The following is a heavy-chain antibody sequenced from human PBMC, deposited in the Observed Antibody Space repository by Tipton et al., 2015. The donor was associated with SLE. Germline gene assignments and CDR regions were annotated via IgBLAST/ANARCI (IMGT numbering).Heavy chain of an antibody. D-gene: IGHD6-19*01. CDR3: AGDQAVAGSFFFDF. CDR1: GGSFSGYY. Sequence: TLSLTCAVYGGSFSGYYWSWIRQPPGKGLEWIGEINHSGSTNYNPSLKSRVTISVDTSKNQFSLKLSSVTAADTAVYYCAGDQAVAGSFFFDFWGQGTLVTVSS. V-gene: IGHV4-34*01. J-gene: IGHJ4*02. CDR2: INHSGST.